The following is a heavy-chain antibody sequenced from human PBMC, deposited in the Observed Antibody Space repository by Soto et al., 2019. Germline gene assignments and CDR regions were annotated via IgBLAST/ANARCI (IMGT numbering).Heavy chain of an antibody. CDR3: AKDIERVRCLDAFDI. CDR2: ISWNSGSI. CDR1: GFTFDDYA. V-gene: IGHV3-9*01. Sequence: EVQLVESGGGLVQPGRSLRLSCAASGFTFDDYAMHWVRQAPGKGLEWVSGISWNSGSIGYADSVKGRFTISRDNAKNSLYLQMNSLRAEDTALYYCAKDIERVRCLDAFDIWGQGKMVTVSS. D-gene: IGHD1-1*01. J-gene: IGHJ3*02.